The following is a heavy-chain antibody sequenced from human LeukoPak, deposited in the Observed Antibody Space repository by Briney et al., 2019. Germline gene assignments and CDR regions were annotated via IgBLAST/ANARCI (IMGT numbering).Heavy chain of an antibody. J-gene: IGHJ4*02. CDR3: TRVIGGYDILTGYSLY. CDR2: IRSKAYGGTT. V-gene: IGHV3-49*04. D-gene: IGHD3-9*01. Sequence: PGGSLRLSCTASGFTFGDYAMSWVRQAPGKGLEWVGFIRSKAYGGTTEYAASVKGRFTISRDDSKSIAYLQMNGLKTEDTAVYYCTRVIGGYDILTGYSLYWGQGTLVTVSS. CDR1: GFTFGDYA.